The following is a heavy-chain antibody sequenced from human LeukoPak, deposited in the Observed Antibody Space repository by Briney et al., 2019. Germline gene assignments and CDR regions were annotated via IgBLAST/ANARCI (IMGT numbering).Heavy chain of an antibody. CDR1: GGSISSYY. CDR3: ARDMGFDFWSGYYPFNAFDI. D-gene: IGHD3-3*01. J-gene: IGHJ3*02. CDR2: IYTSGST. V-gene: IGHV4-4*07. Sequence: SETLSLTCTVSGGSISSYYWSWIRQPAGKGLEWIGRIYTSGSTNYNPSLKSRVTMSVDTSKNQFSLKLSPVTAADTAVYYCARDMGFDFWSGYYPFNAFDIWGQGTMVTVSS.